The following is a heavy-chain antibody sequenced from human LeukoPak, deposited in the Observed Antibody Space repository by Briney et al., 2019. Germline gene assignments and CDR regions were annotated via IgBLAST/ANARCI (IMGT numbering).Heavy chain of an antibody. CDR3: ARDQQSSGWSARWFDP. CDR1: GGSFSSDY. D-gene: IGHD6-19*01. CDR2: VTDSGNT. Sequence: SETLSLTCTVSGGSFSSDYWSWIRQPPGKGLEWIGYVTDSGNTNYNPSLKSRVTISVDTSKNQFSLKLSSVTAADTGVYYCARDQQSSGWSARWFDPWGQGTLVTVSS. J-gene: IGHJ5*02. V-gene: IGHV4-59*01.